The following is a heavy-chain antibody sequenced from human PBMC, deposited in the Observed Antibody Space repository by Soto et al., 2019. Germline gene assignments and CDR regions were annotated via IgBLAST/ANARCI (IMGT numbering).Heavy chain of an antibody. CDR2: FSHTEGP. Sequence: ASETLSLTCSVSGASFNNYYWNWIRQSPGKGLEWSGYFSHTEGPDYNPSLKSRVTISVDRSKNHFSLKLTSVTAADTAVYYCASSYRNDRYSIYWFDPWGQGALVTVSS. CDR1: GASFNNYY. D-gene: IGHD2-21*02. CDR3: ASSYRNDRYSIYWFDP. V-gene: IGHV4-59*01. J-gene: IGHJ5*02.